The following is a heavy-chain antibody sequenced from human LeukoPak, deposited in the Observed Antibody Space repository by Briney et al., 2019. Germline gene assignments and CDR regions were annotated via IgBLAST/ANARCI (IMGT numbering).Heavy chain of an antibody. Sequence: GGSLRLSCAASGFTFSSYEMNWVRQAPGKGLEWVSYISSSGSTMYYADSVKGRFTISRDNSKNTLYLQMNSLRAEDTAVYYCAKDRIAAANNYFDYWGQGTLVTVSS. D-gene: IGHD6-13*01. V-gene: IGHV3-48*03. CDR2: ISSSGSTM. CDR1: GFTFSSYE. CDR3: AKDRIAAANNYFDY. J-gene: IGHJ4*02.